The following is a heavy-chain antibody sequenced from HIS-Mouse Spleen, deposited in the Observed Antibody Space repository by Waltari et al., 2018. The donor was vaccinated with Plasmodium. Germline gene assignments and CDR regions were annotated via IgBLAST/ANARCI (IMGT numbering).Heavy chain of an antibody. Sequence: EVQLVQSGAEVKKPGESLKISCKGSGYSFTSYWIGWVRQMPGKGLEWMGIIYPGASDTSYSPSFQGQVTTSADKAISTAYRQWGSLKASDTAMYYCARRLRGDSSSSWYFDLWGRGTLVTVAS. CDR1: GYSFTSYW. CDR3: ARRLRGDSSSSWYFDL. D-gene: IGHD6-6*01. V-gene: IGHV5-51*03. CDR2: IYPGASDT. J-gene: IGHJ2*01.